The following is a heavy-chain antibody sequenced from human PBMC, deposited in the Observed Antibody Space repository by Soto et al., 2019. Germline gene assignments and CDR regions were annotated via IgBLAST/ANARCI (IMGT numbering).Heavy chain of an antibody. CDR1: GGSFSGYY. CDR2: INHSGST. CDR3: ARFRYSSSGHDAFDI. D-gene: IGHD6-13*01. V-gene: IGHV4-34*01. Sequence: SETLSLTCAVYGGSFSGYYWSWIRQPPGKGLEWIGEINHSGSTNYNPSLKSRVTISVDTSKNQFSLKLSSVTAADTAVYYCARFRYSSSGHDAFDIWGQGTMVTVSS. J-gene: IGHJ3*02.